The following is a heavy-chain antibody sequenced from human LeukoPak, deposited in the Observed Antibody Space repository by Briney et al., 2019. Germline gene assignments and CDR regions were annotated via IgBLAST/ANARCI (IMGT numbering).Heavy chain of an antibody. CDR3: AKVYGSGSRGYFDY. CDR1: GFTFSSYG. J-gene: IGHJ4*02. V-gene: IGHV3-30*18. Sequence: HPGRSLRLSCAASGFTFSSYGMHWVRQAPGKGLEWVAVISYDGSNKYYADSVKGRFTISRDNSKNTLYLQMNSLRAEDTAVYYCAKVYGSGSRGYFDYWGQGTLVTASS. CDR2: ISYDGSNK. D-gene: IGHD6-19*01.